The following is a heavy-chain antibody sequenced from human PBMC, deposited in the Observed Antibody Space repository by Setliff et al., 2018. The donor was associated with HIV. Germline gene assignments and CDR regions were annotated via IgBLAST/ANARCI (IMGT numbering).Heavy chain of an antibody. D-gene: IGHD3-22*01. Sequence: ASVKVSCKASGYTFTSYDISWVRQAPGQGLEWMGWISAYNGNTNYAQKLQGRVTMTTDTSTSTAYMELRSLRSDDTAVYYCAREIGDYYDSSGYYPPTDYYYGMDVWGQGTTVTGLL. CDR3: AREIGDYYDSSGYYPPTDYYYGMDV. CDR2: ISAYNGNT. CDR1: GYTFTSYD. J-gene: IGHJ6*02. V-gene: IGHV1-18*01.